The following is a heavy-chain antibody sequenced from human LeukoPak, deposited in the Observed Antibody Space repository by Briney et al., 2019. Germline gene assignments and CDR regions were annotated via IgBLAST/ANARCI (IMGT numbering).Heavy chain of an antibody. D-gene: IGHD6-13*01. CDR2: ISGNGGST. V-gene: IGHV3-23*01. Sequence: GGSLRLSCAASGFTFSSYAMSWVRQAPGKGLEWVSAISGNGGSTYYADSVKGRFTISRDNSKNTLYLQMNSLRAEDTAVYYCAKEGSSSWYPTIDYWGQGTLVTVSS. J-gene: IGHJ4*02. CDR1: GFTFSSYA. CDR3: AKEGSSSWYPTIDY.